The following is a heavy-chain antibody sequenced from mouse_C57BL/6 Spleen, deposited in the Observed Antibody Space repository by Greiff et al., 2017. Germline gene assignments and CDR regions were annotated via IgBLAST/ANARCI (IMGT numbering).Heavy chain of an antibody. D-gene: IGHD2-5*01. V-gene: IGHV1-81*01. J-gene: IGHJ1*03. CDR2: IYPRSGNT. CDR3: ARGNYSNYLSYWYFDV. CDR1: GYTFTSYG. Sequence: QVHVKQSGAELARPGASVKLSCKASGYTFTSYGISWVKQRTGQGLEWIGEIYPRSGNTYYNEKFKGKATLTADKSSSTAYMELRSLTSEDSAVYFCARGNYSNYLSYWYFDVWGTGTTVTVSS.